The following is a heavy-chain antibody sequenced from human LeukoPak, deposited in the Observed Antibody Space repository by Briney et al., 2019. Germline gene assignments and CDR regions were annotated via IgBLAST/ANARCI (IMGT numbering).Heavy chain of an antibody. CDR3: ARDRREDVGYSFGFNWFDP. CDR1: GFTFSSYS. D-gene: IGHD5-18*01. CDR2: INEDGSEK. V-gene: IGHV3-7*01. Sequence: PGGSLTLSCAASGFTFSSYSMNWVRQAPGKGLEWVANINEDGSEKYYGDSVKCRFTISRDNAKKLVYLQMKSLTTEDTVVYYCARDRREDVGYSFGFNWFDPWGQGTLVTVSS. J-gene: IGHJ5*02.